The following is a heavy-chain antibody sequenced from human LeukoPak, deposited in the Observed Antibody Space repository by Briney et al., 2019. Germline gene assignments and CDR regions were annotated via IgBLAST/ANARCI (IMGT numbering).Heavy chain of an antibody. V-gene: IGHV4-39*01. CDR2: IYYSGST. J-gene: IGHJ4*02. D-gene: IGHD5-18*01. CDR1: GGSISSSSYY. Sequence: SETLSLTCTVSGGSISSSSYYWGWIRQPPGKGLEWIGSIYYSGSTYYNPSLKSRVTISVDTSKNQFSLKLSSVTAADTAVYYCARVLWGYSGAPGYYFDYWGQGTLVTVSS. CDR3: ARVLWGYSGAPGYYFDY.